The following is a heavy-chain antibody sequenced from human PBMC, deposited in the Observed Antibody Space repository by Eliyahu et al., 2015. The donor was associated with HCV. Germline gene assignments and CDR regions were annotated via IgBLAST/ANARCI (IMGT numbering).Heavy chain of an antibody. D-gene: IGHD5-24*01. J-gene: IGHJ6*02. Sequence: QLQESGPGLVKPSESLSLKXSVSDDXIKPNRFYXIWIRQPPGKGLEWIGRVSQTGETNYNSSLKSRVSMSVDPSKNQFSLTLTSVTVADTAVYYCARMARPGYYYGMDVWGQGTTVXXSS. CDR1: DDXIKPNRFY. V-gene: IGHV4-39*07. CDR3: ARMARPGYYYGMDV. CDR2: VSQTGET.